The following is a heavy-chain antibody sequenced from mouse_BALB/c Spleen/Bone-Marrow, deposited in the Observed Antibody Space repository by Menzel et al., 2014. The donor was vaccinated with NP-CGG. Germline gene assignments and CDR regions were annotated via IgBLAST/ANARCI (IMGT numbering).Heavy chain of an antibody. CDR1: GYAFRSYW. V-gene: IGHV1-80*01. CDR2: LYPGDGDT. CDR3: ARTGNLAWFAY. Sequence: VPLQQSGAELVRPGSSVTISCQASGYAFRSYWLNWVMQRPGPGLDWIGQLYPGDGDTNYNGKFKGKAALTADKSSSTAYMQRSSLTSEDSAVYFCARTGNLAWFAYWGQGTLVTVSA. D-gene: IGHD2-1*01. J-gene: IGHJ3*01.